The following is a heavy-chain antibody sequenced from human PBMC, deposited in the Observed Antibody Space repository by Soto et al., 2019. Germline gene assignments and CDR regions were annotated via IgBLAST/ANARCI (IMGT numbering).Heavy chain of an antibody. CDR2: IRGFSPYT. V-gene: IGHV3-21*04. CDR1: GFTFRTYT. D-gene: IGHD2-2*01. Sequence: GGSLRLSCVASGFTFRTYTMNWVRQAPGKGLEWVSGIRGFSPYTFYAESVKGRFTISRDNAKNSLYLQMNSLGVEDTAVYYCAREWEWDIVVVPDVWGQGTTVTVSS. J-gene: IGHJ6*02. CDR3: AREWEWDIVVVPDV.